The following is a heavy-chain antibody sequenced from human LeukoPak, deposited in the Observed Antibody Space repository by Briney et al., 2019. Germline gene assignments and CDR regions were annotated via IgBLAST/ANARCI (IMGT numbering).Heavy chain of an antibody. J-gene: IGHJ4*02. CDR2: ISSSSSYI. CDR1: GFTFSSYS. CDR3: ARGGTMVRGDTSLYYFDY. D-gene: IGHD3-10*01. Sequence: PGGSLRLSCAASGFTFSSYSMNWVRQAPGKGLEWVSSISSSSSYIYYADSVKGRFTISRDNAKNSLYLQMNSLRAEDTAVYYCARGGTMVRGDTSLYYFDYWGQGTLVTVSS. V-gene: IGHV3-21*01.